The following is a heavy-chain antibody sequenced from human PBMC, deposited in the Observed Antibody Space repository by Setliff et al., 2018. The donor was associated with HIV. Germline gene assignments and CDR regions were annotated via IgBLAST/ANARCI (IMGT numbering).Heavy chain of an antibody. CDR3: ARHRDGGTYPLDY. CDR1: GDSFSSGTYY. Sequence: SETLSLTCSVSGDSFSSGTYYWGWIRQPPGKGLEWIGSVYYSGSIDYNPSLKSRVTISMDTAKSQFSLKLTSVTAADTAVYYCARHRDGGTYPLDYWGQGTLVTVSS. V-gene: IGHV4-39*01. D-gene: IGHD1-26*01. J-gene: IGHJ4*02. CDR2: VYYSGSI.